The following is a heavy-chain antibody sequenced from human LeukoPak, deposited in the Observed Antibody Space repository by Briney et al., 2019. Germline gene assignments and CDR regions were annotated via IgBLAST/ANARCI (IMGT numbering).Heavy chain of an antibody. CDR1: GGAFTVVA. D-gene: IGHD6-19*01. Sequence: AASVRVSFKASGGAFTVVAISGGRQGPGQGGGRGGGIIPIFGTANYTQKVQGRVTITADESTSTAYMELSSLRSEDTAVYYCARHSGWYVFDYWGQGTLVTVSS. CDR3: ARHSGWYVFDY. J-gene: IGHJ4*02. CDR2: IIPIFGTA. V-gene: IGHV1-69*13.